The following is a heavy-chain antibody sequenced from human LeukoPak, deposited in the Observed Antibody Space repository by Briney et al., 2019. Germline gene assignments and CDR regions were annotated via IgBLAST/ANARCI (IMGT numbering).Heavy chain of an antibody. D-gene: IGHD2-8*02. CDR1: GFTFSDYW. CDR2: INKDGSEI. Sequence: GGSLRLSCAVSGFTFSDYWMRWVRQAPGKGLEWVAAINKDGSEIQYVNSVKGRFTISRDNARNSVYLQMTSLGAEDTAVYYCATYTQHFGAPGGADYWGLGTLVTVSS. CDR3: ATYTQHFGAPGGADY. J-gene: IGHJ4*02. V-gene: IGHV3-7*01.